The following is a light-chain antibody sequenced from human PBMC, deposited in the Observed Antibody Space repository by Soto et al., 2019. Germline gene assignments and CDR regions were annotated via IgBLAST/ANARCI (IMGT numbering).Light chain of an antibody. V-gene: IGLV2-23*01. J-gene: IGLJ2*01. CDR3: CSYAVSRTFRVV. CDR2: EGS. Sequence: QSVLTQPASVSGSPVQSITISCTGTSSDIGSYNLVSWYQQHPGKAPKLMIYEGSKRPSGVSNRFSGSKYGNTASLTISGLQAEDEADYYCCSYAVSRTFRVVFGGGTKLTVL. CDR1: SSDIGSYNL.